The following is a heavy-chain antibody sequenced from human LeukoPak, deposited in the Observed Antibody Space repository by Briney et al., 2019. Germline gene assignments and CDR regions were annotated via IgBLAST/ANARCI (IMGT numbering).Heavy chain of an antibody. V-gene: IGHV3-21*01. J-gene: IGHJ5*02. D-gene: IGHD2-8*01. CDR3: AARPYCTTATCPKTNWFDP. CDR2: ISSSSSYI. Sequence: GGSLRLSCAASGFTFSSYSMNWVRQAPGKGLEWVSSISSSSSYIYYADSVKGRFTISRDNARNSLYLQMNSLRAEDTAVYYCAARPYCTTATCPKTNWFDPWGQGTLVTVSS. CDR1: GFTFSSYS.